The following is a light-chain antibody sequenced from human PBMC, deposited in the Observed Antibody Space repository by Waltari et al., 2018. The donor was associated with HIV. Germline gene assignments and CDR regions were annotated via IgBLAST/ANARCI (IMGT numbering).Light chain of an antibody. V-gene: IGLV2-8*01. J-gene: IGLJ1*01. CDR1: SSDVGGYNY. CDR3: SSYAGSNNLGV. CDR2: GVR. Sequence: QSALTQPPSASGSPGQSVTISCTGTSSDVGGYNYVSWYQQHPDKAPKLMIYGVRKRPSGVPDRFSGSKSGNTASLTVSGLQAEDEADYYCSSYAGSNNLGVFGTGTKVTVL.